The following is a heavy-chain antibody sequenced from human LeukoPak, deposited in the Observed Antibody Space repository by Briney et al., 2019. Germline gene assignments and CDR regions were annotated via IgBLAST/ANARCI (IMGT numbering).Heavy chain of an antibody. CDR3: ARGGVAGMNNWFDP. J-gene: IGHJ5*02. D-gene: IGHD6-19*01. CDR1: GGTFISYA. CDR2: IIPIFGTA. V-gene: IGHV1-69*13. Sequence: SVKVSCKASGGTFISYAISWVRQAPGQGLEWMGGIIPIFGTANYAQKFQGRVTITADESTSTAYMELSSLRSVDTAVYYCARGGVAGMNNWFDPWGQGTLVTVSS.